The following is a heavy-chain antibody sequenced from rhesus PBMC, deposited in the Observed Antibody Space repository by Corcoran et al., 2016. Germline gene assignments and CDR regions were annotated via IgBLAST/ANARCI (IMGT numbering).Heavy chain of an antibody. Sequence: QVQLQESGPGLVKPSETLSLTCAVSGGSLSSNYWSWLLQPPGKGLVWIGHIYVCWGSNEYNHSLKSRVTSATDTSKNQFSMKLRYGTAADTAVYYCARMGSGSWNSVDYWGQGVLVTVSS. CDR1: GGSLSSNY. V-gene: IGHV4-160*01. CDR2: IYVCWGSN. CDR3: ARMGSGSWNSVDY. J-gene: IGHJ4*01. D-gene: IGHD6-25*01.